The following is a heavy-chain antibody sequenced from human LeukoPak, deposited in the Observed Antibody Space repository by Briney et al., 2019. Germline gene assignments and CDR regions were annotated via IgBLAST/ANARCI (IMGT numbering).Heavy chain of an antibody. CDR1: GFTFSSYA. CDR3: ANVGDYGGNSGHYYMDV. V-gene: IGHV3-23*01. D-gene: IGHD4-23*01. Sequence: GGSLRLSCAASGFTFSSYAMSWVRQAPGKGLEWVSAISGSGGSTYYADSVKGRFTISRDNSKNTLYLQMNSLRAEDTAVYYCANVGDYGGNSGHYYMDVWGKGTTVTVSS. J-gene: IGHJ6*03. CDR2: ISGSGGST.